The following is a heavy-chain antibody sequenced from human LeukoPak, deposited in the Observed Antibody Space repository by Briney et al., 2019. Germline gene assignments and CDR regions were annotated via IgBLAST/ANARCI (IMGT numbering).Heavy chain of an antibody. V-gene: IGHV1-18*04. J-gene: IGHJ6*03. Sequence: ASVKVSCKASGYTFTGYYMHWVRQAPGQGLEWMGWISAYNGNTNYAQKLQGRVTMTTDTSTSTAYMELRSLRSDDTAVYYCARVPVVTAIPYYYYYMDVWGKGTTVTVSS. CDR2: ISAYNGNT. CDR3: ARVPVVTAIPYYYYYMDV. D-gene: IGHD2-21*02. CDR1: GYTFTGYY.